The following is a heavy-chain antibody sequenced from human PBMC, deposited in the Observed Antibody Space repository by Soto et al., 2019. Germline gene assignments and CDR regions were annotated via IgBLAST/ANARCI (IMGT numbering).Heavy chain of an antibody. CDR2: ISSSSSYI. D-gene: IGHD3-22*01. CDR1: GFTLSSYS. V-gene: IGHV3-21*01. CDR3: ASSYYYDSSTFCSWFDP. Sequence: PGGSLRLSCAASGFTLSSYSMNWVRQAPGKGLEWVSSISSSSSYIYYADSVKGRFTISRDNAKNSLYLQMNSLRAEDTAVYYCASSYYYDSSTFCSWFDPWGQGTLVTVSS. J-gene: IGHJ5*02.